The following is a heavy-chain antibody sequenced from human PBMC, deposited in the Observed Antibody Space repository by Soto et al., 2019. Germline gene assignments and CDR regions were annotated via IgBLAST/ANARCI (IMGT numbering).Heavy chain of an antibody. CDR1: GFTFSTYG. CDR3: AKGRKYESHGAYYLDY. V-gene: IGHV3-30*18. J-gene: IGHJ4*02. CDR2: ISYDVDNK. Sequence: AGGSLSLSCAASGFTFSTYGMHWVRQAPGKGLEWVAVISYDVDNKSYADSVKGRFTISRDNSKNTLYLQMNSLRGEDTAVYYCAKGRKYESHGAYYLDYWGQGIPVTVSS. D-gene: IGHD2-8*01.